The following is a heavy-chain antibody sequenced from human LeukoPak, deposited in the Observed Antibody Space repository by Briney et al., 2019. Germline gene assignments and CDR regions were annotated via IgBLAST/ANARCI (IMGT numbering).Heavy chain of an antibody. V-gene: IGHV3-7*01. J-gene: IGHJ6*02. Sequence: GGSLRLSCAASEFTFSSHWMSWVRQAPGKGLEWVANIKEDGSEKYYVDSVKGRFTISRDNAKNSLYLQMNILRAEDTAVYYCCRRWLNYYYYGMDVWGQGTTVTVSS. CDR2: IKEDGSEK. CDR3: CRRWLNYYYYGMDV. CDR1: EFTFSSHW. D-gene: IGHD5-18*01.